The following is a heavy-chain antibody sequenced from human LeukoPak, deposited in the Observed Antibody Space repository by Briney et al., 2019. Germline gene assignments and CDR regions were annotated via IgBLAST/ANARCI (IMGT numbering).Heavy chain of an antibody. CDR2: ITGSGGST. CDR1: GFTFSSYA. Sequence: GGSLRLSCAASGFTFSSYAMTWVRQAPGKGLEWVSAITGSGGSTYYADSVKGRFTISRDNSKNTLYLQMNSLRAEDTAVYYCAKHSRSYFRWDYWGQGALVTVSS. J-gene: IGHJ4*02. D-gene: IGHD1-26*01. V-gene: IGHV3-23*01. CDR3: AKHSRSYFRWDY.